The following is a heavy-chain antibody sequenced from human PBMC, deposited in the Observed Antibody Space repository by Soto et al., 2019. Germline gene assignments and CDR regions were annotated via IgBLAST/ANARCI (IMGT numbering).Heavy chain of an antibody. Sequence: EVQLVESGGGVVRPGGSLRLSCAASGFTFDDYGMSWVRQAPGKGLEWVSGINWYGGSTGYADSVKGRFTISRDNAKNALYLQMNSLRAEDTAVYYCARGFGDDSGSYFGWFDPWGQGTLVTVSS. CDR2: INWYGGST. V-gene: IGHV3-20*04. CDR3: ARGFGDDSGSYFGWFDP. J-gene: IGHJ5*02. D-gene: IGHD3-10*01. CDR1: GFTFDDYG.